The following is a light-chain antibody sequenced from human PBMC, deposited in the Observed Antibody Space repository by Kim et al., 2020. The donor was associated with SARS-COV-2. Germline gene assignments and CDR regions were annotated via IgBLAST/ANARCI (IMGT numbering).Light chain of an antibody. V-gene: IGKV1-27*01. Sequence: AYVGDRVTITCRASQDIRNHLAWYQQRPEKVPKLLIYAASAVHSGVPSRFGGSGSGTDFTLTITSLQPEDVATYYCQKYDSVPWTFGPGTKVDIK. CDR2: AAS. J-gene: IGKJ1*01. CDR3: QKYDSVPWT. CDR1: QDIRNH.